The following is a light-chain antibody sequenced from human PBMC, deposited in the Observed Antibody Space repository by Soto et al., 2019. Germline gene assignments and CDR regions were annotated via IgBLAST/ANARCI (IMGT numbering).Light chain of an antibody. Sequence: DIQVTQSVTNLSASVGDRVAITCRESQTISTWLAWYQQTTGKAPKLLVYDASTLQSGVASRFSVSGSGTEFTLIISGLQPDASATYYCQQYTNTNNPWMFGQGTKVDIK. V-gene: IGKV1-5*01. CDR1: QTISTW. CDR3: QQYTNTNNPWM. J-gene: IGKJ1*01. CDR2: DAS.